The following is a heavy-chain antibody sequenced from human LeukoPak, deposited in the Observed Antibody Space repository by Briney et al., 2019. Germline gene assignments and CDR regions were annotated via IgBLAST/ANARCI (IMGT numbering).Heavy chain of an antibody. CDR2: IYYGGTT. Sequence: SETLSLTCTVSGDSISNSNYYWGWIRQPPGKGLEWIGTIYYGGTTYYNPSLKSRVAISVDTPRNQFSLRLNSITAADTAVYYCASRYSTGLHFDFWGQGTLVPVSS. J-gene: IGHJ4*02. V-gene: IGHV4-39*07. CDR3: ASRYSTGLHFDF. CDR1: GDSISNSNYY. D-gene: IGHD2-8*02.